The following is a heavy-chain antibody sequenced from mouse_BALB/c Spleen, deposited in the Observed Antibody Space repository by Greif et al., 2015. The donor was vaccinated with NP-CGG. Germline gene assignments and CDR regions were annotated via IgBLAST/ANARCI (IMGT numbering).Heavy chain of an antibody. CDR2: IRSKSNNYAT. J-gene: IGHJ3*01. V-gene: IGHV10-1*02. CDR3: VRQATGFAY. CDR1: GFTFNTYA. Sequence: EVMLVESGGGLVQPKGSLKLSCAASGFTFNTYAMNWVRQAPGKGLEWVARIRSKSNNYATYYADSVKDRFTISRDDSQSMLYLQMNNLKTEDTAMYYCVRQATGFAYWGQGTLVTVSA. D-gene: IGHD3-2*02.